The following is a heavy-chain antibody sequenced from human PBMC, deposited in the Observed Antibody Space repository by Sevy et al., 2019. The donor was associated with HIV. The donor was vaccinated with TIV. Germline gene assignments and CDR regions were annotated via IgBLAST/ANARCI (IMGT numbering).Heavy chain of an antibody. CDR1: GGSITSLY. D-gene: IGHD1-26*01. CDR3: AGENAWGRCYS. CDR2: IYYIGNT. J-gene: IGHJ4*02. Sequence: SETLSLTCTVSGGSITSLYWGWIRQPPGKGLEWIANIYYIGNTNYNPSLKSRVTISLDTSKNQFSLRLSSVTAADTAIYYGAGENAWGRCYSWGQGTLVTVSS. V-gene: IGHV4-59*08.